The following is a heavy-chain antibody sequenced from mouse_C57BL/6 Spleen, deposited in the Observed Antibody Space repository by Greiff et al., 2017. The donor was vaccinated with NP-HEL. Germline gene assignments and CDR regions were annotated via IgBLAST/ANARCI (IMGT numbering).Heavy chain of an antibody. CDR2: ISYSGST. Sequence: EVKLMESGPGMVKPSQSLSLTCTVTGYSITSGYDWHWIRHFPGNKLEWMGYISYSGSTNYNPSLKSRISITHDTSKNHFFLKLNSVTTEDTATYYCARDHYGFAMDYWGQGTSVTVSS. J-gene: IGHJ4*01. CDR1: GYSITSGYD. D-gene: IGHD1-1*02. V-gene: IGHV3-1*01. CDR3: ARDHYGFAMDY.